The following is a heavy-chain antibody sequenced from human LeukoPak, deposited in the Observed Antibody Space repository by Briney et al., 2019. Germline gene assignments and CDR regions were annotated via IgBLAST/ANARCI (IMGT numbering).Heavy chain of an antibody. V-gene: IGHV3-7*01. J-gene: IGHJ4*02. CDR3: ARDRQIAY. CDR1: GFTFSNYW. CDR2: IKQDGSEK. Sequence: GGSLRLSCAASGFTFSNYWMTWVRQAPGKGLEWLANIKQDGSEKHYVDSVKGRFTISRDNAKNSVYLQINSLRADDSAVYYCARDRQIAYWGQGTLVTVSS.